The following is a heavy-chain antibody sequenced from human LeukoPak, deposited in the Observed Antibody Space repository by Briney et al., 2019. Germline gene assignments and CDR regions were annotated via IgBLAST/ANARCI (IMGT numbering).Heavy chain of an antibody. CDR1: GFTFSGSA. V-gene: IGHV3-73*01. D-gene: IGHD4-17*01. CDR2: IRSKANSYAT. Sequence: PGGSLRLSCEASGFTFSGSAMHWVRQVSGQGLEWVGRIRSKANSYATVYAASVKGRFTISRDDSKNTAYLQMNSLKTEDTAVYYCTSSTVTPFDYWGQGTLVTVSS. CDR3: TSSTVTPFDY. J-gene: IGHJ4*02.